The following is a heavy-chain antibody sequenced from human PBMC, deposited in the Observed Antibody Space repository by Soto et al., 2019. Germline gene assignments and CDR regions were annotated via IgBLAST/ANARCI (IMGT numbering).Heavy chain of an antibody. Sequence: XSVKVCCKASGYTFTSYAMHLVRQAPGQRLEWMGWINACNGNTKYSQKFQGRVTITRDTSASTAYMELSSLRSEDTAVYYCARDITPRWLRYGQGFDDWGQGTLVTVSS. CDR3: ARDITPRWLRYGQGFDD. J-gene: IGHJ4*02. CDR1: GYTFTSYA. V-gene: IGHV1-3*01. CDR2: INACNGNT. D-gene: IGHD5-12*01.